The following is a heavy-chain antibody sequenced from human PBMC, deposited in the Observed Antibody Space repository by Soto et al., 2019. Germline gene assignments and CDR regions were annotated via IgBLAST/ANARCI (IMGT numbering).Heavy chain of an antibody. V-gene: IGHV3-74*01. CDR1: GFTFNYYW. Sequence: EVQLVESGGGLVQPGGSLRLSCVASGFTFNYYWMHWVRQAPGKGLVWVSRIQSDGSSPDYVDSVKGRFTISRDNAKNTLYQQMNNLRVEDTAVDYCARGGDPDYGGEGSLVTVSP. CDR2: IQSDGSSP. CDR3: ARGGDPDY. D-gene: IGHD2-21*02. J-gene: IGHJ4*02.